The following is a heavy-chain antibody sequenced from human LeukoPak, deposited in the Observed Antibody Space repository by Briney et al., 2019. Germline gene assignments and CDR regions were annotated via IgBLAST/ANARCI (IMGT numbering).Heavy chain of an antibody. J-gene: IGHJ4*02. V-gene: IGHV3-49*04. Sequence: GGSLRLFCTASGFTFGDYAMSWVRQAPGKGLEWVGFIRSKAYGGTTEYAASVKGRFTISRDDSKSIAYLQMNSLKTEDTAVYYCTRVPTTVTTGYYFDYWGQGTLVTVSS. CDR3: TRVPTTVTTGYYFDY. D-gene: IGHD4-17*01. CDR2: IRSKAYGGTT. CDR1: GFTFGDYA.